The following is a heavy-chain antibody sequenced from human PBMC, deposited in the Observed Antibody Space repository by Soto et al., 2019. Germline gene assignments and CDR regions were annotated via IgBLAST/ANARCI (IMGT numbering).Heavy chain of an antibody. J-gene: IGHJ5*02. CDR3: ARRDGTTGFDP. Sequence: ASVKVSCKASVGTFSSYAISWVRQAPGQGLEWMGGIIPIFGTANYAQKFQGRVTITADKSTSTAYMELSSLRSEDTAVYYCARRDGTTGFDPWGQGTLVTVSS. CDR2: IIPIFGTA. V-gene: IGHV1-69*06. CDR1: VGTFSSYA. D-gene: IGHD1-7*01.